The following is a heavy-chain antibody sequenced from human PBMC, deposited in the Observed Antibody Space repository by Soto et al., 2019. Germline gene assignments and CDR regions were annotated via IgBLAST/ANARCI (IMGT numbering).Heavy chain of an antibody. CDR2: FYFSGSI. Sequence: SETLSLTCTVSGGSISSSSYYWGWIRQPPGKGLEWIWSFYFSGSIYYNPSLKSRVTISVDTSKNQFSLKLSSVTAADTAVYYCATLRGYDYIWGSYRFGLDAFDIWGQGTMVTVSS. J-gene: IGHJ3*02. D-gene: IGHD3-16*02. V-gene: IGHV4-39*01. CDR3: ATLRGYDYIWGSYRFGLDAFDI. CDR1: GGSISSSSYY.